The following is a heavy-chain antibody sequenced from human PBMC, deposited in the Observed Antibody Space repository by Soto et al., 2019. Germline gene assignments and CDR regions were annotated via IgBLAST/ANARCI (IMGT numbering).Heavy chain of an antibody. CDR1: GYTFTSYG. D-gene: IGHD3-10*01. CDR2: ISAYNGNT. CDR3: ARDSRYYYGSGSCDYYYYGMDV. V-gene: IGHV1-18*04. J-gene: IGHJ6*02. Sequence: ASVKVSCKASGYTFTSYGISWVRQAPGQGLEWMGWISAYNGNTNYAQKLQGRVTMTTDTSTSTAYMELRSLRSDDTAVYYCARDSRYYYGSGSCDYYYYGMDVWGQGTTVTVSS.